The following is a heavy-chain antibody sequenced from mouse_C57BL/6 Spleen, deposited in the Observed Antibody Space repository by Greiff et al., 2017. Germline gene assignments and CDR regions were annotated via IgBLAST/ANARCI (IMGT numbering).Heavy chain of an antibody. CDR2: IRLKSDNYAT. CDR1: GFTFSNYW. J-gene: IGHJ2*01. D-gene: IGHD1-1*01. V-gene: IGHV6-3*01. CDR3: TSTVVAFYYFDY. Sequence: EVKLEESGGGLVQPGGSMKLSCVASGFTFSNYWMNWVRQSPEKGLEWVAQIRLKSDNYATHYAESVKGRFTISRDDSKSSVYLQMNNLRAEDTGIYYCTSTVVAFYYFDYWGQGTTLTVSS.